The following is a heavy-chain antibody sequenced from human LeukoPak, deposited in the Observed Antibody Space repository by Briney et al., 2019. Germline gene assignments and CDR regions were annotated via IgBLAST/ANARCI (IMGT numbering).Heavy chain of an antibody. CDR2: INHSGST. CDR3: AVYYYDSSGYYYFDY. J-gene: IGHJ4*02. CDR1: GGCFSGYY. V-gene: IGHV4-34*01. D-gene: IGHD3-22*01. Sequence: SETLSLTCAVYGGCFSGYYWSWIRQPPGKGLEWIGEINHSGSTNYNPSLKSRVTISVDTSKNQFSLKLSSVTAADTAVYYCAVYYYDSSGYYYFDYWGQGTLVTVSS.